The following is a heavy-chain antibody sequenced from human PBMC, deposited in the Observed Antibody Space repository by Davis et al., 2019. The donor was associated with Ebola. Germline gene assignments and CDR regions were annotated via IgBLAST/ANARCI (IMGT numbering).Heavy chain of an antibody. Sequence: PGGSLRLSCAASGFTFSSYWMSWVRQAPGKGLEWVANIKQDGSEKYYVDSVKGRFTISRDNAKNSLYLQMNSLRAEDTAVYYCARDLGRYCSGGSCKRPGYWGQGTLVTVSS. CDR2: IKQDGSEK. CDR3: ARDLGRYCSGGSCKRPGY. J-gene: IGHJ4*02. V-gene: IGHV3-7*01. D-gene: IGHD2-15*01. CDR1: GFTFSSYW.